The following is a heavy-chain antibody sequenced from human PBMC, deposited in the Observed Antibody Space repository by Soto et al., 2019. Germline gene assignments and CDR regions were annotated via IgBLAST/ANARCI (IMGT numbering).Heavy chain of an antibody. D-gene: IGHD5-12*01. CDR2: ISAYNGNT. Sequence: ASVKVSCKASGYTFTSYGISWVRQAPGQGLEWMGWISAYNGNTNYAQKLQGRVTMTTDTSTSTAYMELRSLRSDDTAVYYCASPEARDGYNDAFDIWGQGTMVTVSS. CDR1: GYTFTSYG. CDR3: ASPEARDGYNDAFDI. J-gene: IGHJ3*02. V-gene: IGHV1-18*01.